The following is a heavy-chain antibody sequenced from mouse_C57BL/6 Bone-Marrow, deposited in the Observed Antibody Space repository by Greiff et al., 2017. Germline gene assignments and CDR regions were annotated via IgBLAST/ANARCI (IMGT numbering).Heavy chain of an antibody. Sequence: QVQLQQPGAELVKPGASVKLSCQASGYTFTSYWMHWVTQRPGQGLEWIGMIHPNSGSTSYNEKFKCKATLTVDKSSSTAYMQLSSLTSDDSAVYYCARSKRRIEPFAYWGQGTLVTVSA. CDR3: ARSKRRIEPFAY. CDR2: IHPNSGST. J-gene: IGHJ3*01. V-gene: IGHV1-64*01. CDR1: GYTFTSYW.